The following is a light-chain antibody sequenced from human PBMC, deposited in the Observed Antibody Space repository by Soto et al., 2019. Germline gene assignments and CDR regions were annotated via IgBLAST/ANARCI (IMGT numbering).Light chain of an antibody. Sequence: DIQMTQSPSSLSASIGDRVTITCQASQDISNNLNWYQQKPGKAPKLLIYDSSNLKTWVPSRFSGSGSETDFTLTISSLQPEDIATYYCQQYFHRLLTFGGGTKLEI. CDR3: QQYFHRLLT. J-gene: IGKJ4*01. V-gene: IGKV1-33*01. CDR2: DSS. CDR1: QDISNN.